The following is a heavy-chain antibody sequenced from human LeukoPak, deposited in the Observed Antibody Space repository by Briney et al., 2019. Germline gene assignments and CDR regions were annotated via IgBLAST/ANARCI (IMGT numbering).Heavy chain of an antibody. J-gene: IGHJ5*02. CDR3: ARERKGGGFDP. D-gene: IGHD1-26*01. Sequence: SETLSLTCTVSGGSIRSHYWSWIRQPPGKGLEWIGYIYYSGSTYYNPSLKSRVTISVDTSKNQFSLKLSSVTAADTAVYYCARERKGGGFDPWGQGTLVTVSS. CDR2: IYYSGST. CDR1: GGSIRSHY. V-gene: IGHV4-30-4*08.